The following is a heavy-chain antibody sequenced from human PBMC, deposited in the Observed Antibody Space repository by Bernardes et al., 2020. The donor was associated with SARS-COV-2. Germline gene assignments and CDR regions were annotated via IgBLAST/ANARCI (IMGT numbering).Heavy chain of an antibody. V-gene: IGHV3-74*01. CDR1: GFTFSSYW. CDR2: INPDGSTP. J-gene: IGHJ5*02. CDR3: GRGYCSGGTCYGFWFDP. Sequence: SLRLSCAASGFTFSSYWIHWVRQAPGKGLVWVSRINPDGSTPNYADSVKGRFTISRDNARNTVYLQMNSLRAEDTAVYYCGRGYCSGGTCYGFWFDPWGQGTLVTVSS. D-gene: IGHD2-15*01.